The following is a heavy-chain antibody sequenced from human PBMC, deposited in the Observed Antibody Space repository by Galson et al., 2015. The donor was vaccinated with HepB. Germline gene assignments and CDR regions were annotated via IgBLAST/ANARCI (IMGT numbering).Heavy chain of an antibody. CDR3: ARAYDFWSGYAPFDY. CDR2: ISYDGSNK. CDR1: GFTFSSYA. J-gene: IGHJ4*02. D-gene: IGHD3-3*01. V-gene: IGHV3-30*04. Sequence: SLRLSCAASGFTFSSYAMHWVRQAPGKGLGWVAVISYDGSNKYYADSVKGRFTISRDNSKNTLYLQMNSLRAEDTAVYYCARAYDFWSGYAPFDYWGQGTLVTVSS.